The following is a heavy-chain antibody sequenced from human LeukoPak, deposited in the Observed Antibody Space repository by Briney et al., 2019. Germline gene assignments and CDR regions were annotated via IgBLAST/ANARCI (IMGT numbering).Heavy chain of an antibody. CDR1: GFSLSTGGVG. J-gene: IGHJ5*02. CDR3: AHRQYCSSTRCYGGNWFDP. D-gene: IGHD2-2*01. CDR2: IYWDDDK. V-gene: IGHV2-5*02. Sequence: SGPTLVNPTQPLTLTCTFSGFSLSTGGVGVGWIRQPPGKALEWLALIYWDDDKRYSPSLKSRLTITKDTSKNQVVLTMTNMDPVDTATYYCAHRQYCSSTRCYGGNWFDPWGQGTLVTVSS.